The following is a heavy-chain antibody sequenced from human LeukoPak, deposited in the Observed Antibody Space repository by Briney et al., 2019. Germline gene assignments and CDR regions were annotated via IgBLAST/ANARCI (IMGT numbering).Heavy chain of an antibody. J-gene: IGHJ4*02. Sequence: PSETLSLTCTVSDYSISSGYGYYWSWIRQPAGKGLEWIGRIYTSGSTNYNPSPKSRVTMSVDTSKNQFSLKLSSVTAADTAVYYCAGTVLLWFGELVSDYWGQGTLVTVSS. CDR3: AGTVLLWFGELVSDY. D-gene: IGHD3-10*01. CDR2: IYTSGST. V-gene: IGHV4-61*02. CDR1: DYSISSGYGYY.